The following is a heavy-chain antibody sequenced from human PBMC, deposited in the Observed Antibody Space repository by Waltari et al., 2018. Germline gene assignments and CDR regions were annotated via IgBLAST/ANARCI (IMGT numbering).Heavy chain of an antibody. CDR1: GYTFSDYY. CDR3: ATALGDSSSASRPFDF. Sequence: EVQLLQSGAALKEPGTTVRISCKVSGYTFSDYYIHWGQQAPGKGLRWMGLVDPEDGETIYADNLQGRVTISADTSTDTAFMELSSLRSEDTAVFYCATALGDSSSASRPFDFWGQGTMITVSS. CDR2: VDPEDGET. V-gene: IGHV1-69-2*01. D-gene: IGHD6-19*01. J-gene: IGHJ3*01.